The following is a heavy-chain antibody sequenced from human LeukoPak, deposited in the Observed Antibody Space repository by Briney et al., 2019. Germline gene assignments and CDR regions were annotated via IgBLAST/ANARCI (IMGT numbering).Heavy chain of an antibody. CDR2: INHSGST. J-gene: IGHJ5*02. CDR1: GGSSSGYY. D-gene: IGHD3-3*01. Sequence: PSETLSLTCAVYGGSSSGYYWSWIRQPPGKGLEWIGEINHSGSTNYNPSLKSRVTISVDTSKNQFSLKLSSVTAAETAVYYCARGWSGYPRFEPCGQGTLVTVSS. V-gene: IGHV4-34*01. CDR3: ARGWSGYPRFEP.